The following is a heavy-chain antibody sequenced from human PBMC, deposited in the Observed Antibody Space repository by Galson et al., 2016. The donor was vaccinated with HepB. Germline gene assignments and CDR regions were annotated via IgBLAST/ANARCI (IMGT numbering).Heavy chain of an antibody. Sequence: LRLSCAASGFTFRGYWMTWVRQAPGKGLEWVANIKQDGREKNYVDSVKGRFTISRDNAKNLVYLQMNSLRAEDTAMYYCASAPAATESDYWGQGTLVTVSP. V-gene: IGHV3-7*01. CDR3: ASAPAATESDY. CDR1: GFTFRGYW. D-gene: IGHD6-25*01. CDR2: IKQDGREK. J-gene: IGHJ4*02.